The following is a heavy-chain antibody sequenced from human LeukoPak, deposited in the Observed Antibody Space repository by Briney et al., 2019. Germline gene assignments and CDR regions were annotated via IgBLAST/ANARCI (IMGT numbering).Heavy chain of an antibody. V-gene: IGHV4-59*01. CDR2: IYYSGST. J-gene: IGHJ4*02. CDR1: GGSISSYY. CDR3: ARSWYNYGYYGFDY. Sequence: SETLSLTCTVSGGSISSYYWSWIRQPPGKGLEWIGYIYYSGSTNYNPSLKSRVTISLDTSKNQFSLKLSSVTAADTAVYYCARSWYNYGYYGFDYWAQGTLVTVSS. D-gene: IGHD5-18*01.